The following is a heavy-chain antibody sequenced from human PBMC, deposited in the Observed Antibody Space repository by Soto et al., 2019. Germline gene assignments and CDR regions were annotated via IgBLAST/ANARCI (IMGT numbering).Heavy chain of an antibody. CDR1: GLSFSDHY. J-gene: IGHJ4*02. Sequence: PVGSLRLSCAASGLSFSDHYMDWVRQAPGKGLEWVARTRNKANRYTTEYAASVKGRCTISRDDSKNSLYLQMSSLQTEDTAVYSCGRVGDYHFWSGADYWGQGTLVTVSS. CDR3: GRVGDYHFWSGADY. D-gene: IGHD3-3*01. CDR2: TRNKANRYTT. V-gene: IGHV3-72*01.